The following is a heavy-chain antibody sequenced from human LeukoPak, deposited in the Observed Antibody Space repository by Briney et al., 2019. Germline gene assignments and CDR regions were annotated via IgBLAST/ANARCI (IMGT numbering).Heavy chain of an antibody. V-gene: IGHV3-30*18. Sequence: PGGSLRLSCAASGFTFSSYGMHWVRQAPGKGLEWVAVISYDGSNKYYADSVKGRFTISRDNSKNTLYLQMNSLRAEDTAVYYCAKAMAVAFDAFDIWGQGTMVIVSS. D-gene: IGHD6-19*01. CDR1: GFTFSSYG. CDR2: ISYDGSNK. J-gene: IGHJ3*02. CDR3: AKAMAVAFDAFDI.